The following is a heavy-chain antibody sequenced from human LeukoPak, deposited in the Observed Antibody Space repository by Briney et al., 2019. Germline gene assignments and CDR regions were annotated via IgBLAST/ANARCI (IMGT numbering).Heavy chain of an antibody. J-gene: IGHJ4*02. D-gene: IGHD5-24*01. CDR2: IYYSGST. Sequence: SETLSLTCTVSGGSISSYYWSWIRQPPGKGLEWIGYIYYSGSTNYNPSLKSRVTISVDTSKNQFSLKLSSVTAADTAVYYCARGPGMATIKDWGQGTLVAVSS. CDR1: GGSISSYY. V-gene: IGHV4-59*01. CDR3: ARGPGMATIKD.